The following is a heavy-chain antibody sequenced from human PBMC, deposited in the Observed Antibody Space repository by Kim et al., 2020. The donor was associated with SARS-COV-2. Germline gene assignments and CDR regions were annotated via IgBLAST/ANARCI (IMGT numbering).Heavy chain of an antibody. Sequence: GGSLRLSCAASGFTFSSYAMSWVRQAPGKVLEWVSAISGSGGSTYYADSVKGRFTISRDNSKNTLYLQMNSLRAEDTAVYYCASRPVTMVRGVIINPPFGYWGQGTLVTVSS. CDR1: GFTFSSYA. J-gene: IGHJ4*02. V-gene: IGHV3-23*01. D-gene: IGHD3-10*01. CDR3: ASRPVTMVRGVIINPPFGY. CDR2: ISGSGGST.